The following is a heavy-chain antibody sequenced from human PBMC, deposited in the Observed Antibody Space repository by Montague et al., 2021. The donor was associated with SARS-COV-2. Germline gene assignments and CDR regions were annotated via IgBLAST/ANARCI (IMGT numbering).Heavy chain of an antibody. CDR2: IDSGGYN. D-gene: IGHD3-16*01. J-gene: IGHJ4*02. V-gene: IGHV4-61*02. Sequence: TLSLTCTVSGGSINSITYYWSWTRQPAGKGLEWIGRIDSGGYNNYNPSLKSRVTMSMDTSKNQFFLNLTSLTAADTAVYYCARVLGHVTDYWGPGTLVTVSS. CDR3: ARVLGHVTDY. CDR1: GGSINSITYY.